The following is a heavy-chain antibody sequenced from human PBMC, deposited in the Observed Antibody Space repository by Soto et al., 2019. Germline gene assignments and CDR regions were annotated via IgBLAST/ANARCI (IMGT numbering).Heavy chain of an antibody. CDR2: INHSGST. V-gene: IGHV4-34*01. Sequence: QVQLQQWGAGLLKPSETLSLTCAVYGGSFSGYYWSWIRQPPGKGLEWIGEINHSGSTNYNPSLKSRVTISVDTSKNQFSLKLSSVTAADTAVYYCARGNTIDCSSTSCYPIYVDVWGKGTTVTVSS. CDR3: ARGNTIDCSSTSCYPIYVDV. J-gene: IGHJ6*03. D-gene: IGHD2-2*01. CDR1: GGSFSGYY.